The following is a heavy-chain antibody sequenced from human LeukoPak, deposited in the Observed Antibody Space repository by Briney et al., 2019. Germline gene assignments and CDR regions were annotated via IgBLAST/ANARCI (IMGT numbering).Heavy chain of an antibody. CDR2: INHSGST. Sequence: SETLSLTCAVYGGSFSGYYWSWIRQPPGKGLERIGEINHSGSTNYNPSLKSRVTISVDTSKNQFSLKLSSVTAADTAVYYCAGAPSYYYDSSGYGKTAFDIWGQGTMVTVSS. J-gene: IGHJ3*02. CDR1: GGSFSGYY. V-gene: IGHV4-34*01. D-gene: IGHD3-22*01. CDR3: AGAPSYYYDSSGYGKTAFDI.